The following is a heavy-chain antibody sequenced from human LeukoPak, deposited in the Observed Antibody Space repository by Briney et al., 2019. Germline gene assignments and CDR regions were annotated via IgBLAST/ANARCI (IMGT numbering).Heavy chain of an antibody. CDR1: GYTFTGYY. CDR3: ARGIGIGTVLMVHGNMDV. J-gene: IGHJ6*03. D-gene: IGHD2-8*01. CDR2: INTDTGNP. Sequence: ASVKVSCKASGYTFTGYYMHWVRQAPGQGLEWMGWINTDTGNPTYAQGFTGGFVFSLDNSVSTTYLQISSLKPEDTAVYYCARGIGIGTVLMVHGNMDVWGKGTTVTVSS. V-gene: IGHV7-4-1*02.